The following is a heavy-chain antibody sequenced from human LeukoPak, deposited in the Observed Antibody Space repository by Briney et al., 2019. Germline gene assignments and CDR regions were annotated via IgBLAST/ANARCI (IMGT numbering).Heavy chain of an antibody. CDR1: GGSFSGYY. CDR3: AIRLGYCTNGVCSLFDY. V-gene: IGHV4-34*01. Sequence: PSETLSLTCAVYGGSFSGYYWSWIRQPPGKRLEWIGEINHSGSTNYNPSLKSRVTISVDTFKNQFSLKLSSVTAADTAVYYCAIRLGYCTNGVCSLFDYWGQGTLVTVSS. CDR2: INHSGST. J-gene: IGHJ4*02. D-gene: IGHD2-8*01.